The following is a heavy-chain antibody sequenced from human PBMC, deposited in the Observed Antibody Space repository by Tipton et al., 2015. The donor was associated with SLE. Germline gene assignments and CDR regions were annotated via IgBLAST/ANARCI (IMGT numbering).Heavy chain of an antibody. CDR2: IYSGGST. Sequence: SLRLSCAASGFTVSSNYMSWVRQAPGKGLEWVSVIYSGGSTYYADSVKGRFTISRDNSKNTLYLQMNSLRAEDTAVYYCARAEYYGSGRGPGAFDIWGQGTMVTVSS. CDR1: GFTVSSNY. J-gene: IGHJ3*02. CDR3: ARAEYYGSGRGPGAFDI. V-gene: IGHV3-53*05. D-gene: IGHD3-10*01.